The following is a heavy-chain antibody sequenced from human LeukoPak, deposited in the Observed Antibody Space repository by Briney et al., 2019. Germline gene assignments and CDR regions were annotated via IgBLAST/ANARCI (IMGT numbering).Heavy chain of an antibody. D-gene: IGHD6-6*01. J-gene: IGHJ4*02. Sequence: GGSLRLSCAASGFTFNTYAMSWVRQAPWEMLQWVSGISDSGGNTYYADSVRGRFTISRDNSKNTLYLQMNSLRAEDTAVYYCARHRSSCLIDYWGQGTLVTVSS. CDR2: ISDSGGNT. V-gene: IGHV3-23*01. CDR1: GFTFNTYA. CDR3: ARHRSSCLIDY.